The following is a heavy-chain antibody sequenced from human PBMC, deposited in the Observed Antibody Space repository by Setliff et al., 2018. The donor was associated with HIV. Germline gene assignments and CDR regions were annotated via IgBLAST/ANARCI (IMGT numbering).Heavy chain of an antibody. CDR2: MNPDSRNT. J-gene: IGHJ6*03. D-gene: IGHD3-22*01. V-gene: IGHV1-8*02. Sequence: ASVKVSCKPSGYTFTNYDINWVRQAAGQGLEWMEWMNPDSRNTGYAQRFEGSVTMTWDTSTSTAYMELNNVKFEDTAIYYCARARTDYYDRRRRSHYYIDVWARGATVTVSS. CDR1: GYTFTNYD. CDR3: ARARTDYYDRRRRSHYYIDV.